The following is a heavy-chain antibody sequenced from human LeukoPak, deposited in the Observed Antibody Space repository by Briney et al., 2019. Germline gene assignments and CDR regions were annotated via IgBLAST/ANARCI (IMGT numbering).Heavy chain of an antibody. D-gene: IGHD5-12*01. Sequence: SETLSLTCAVYGGSFSGYYWSWIRQPPGKGLEWIGEINHSGSTNYNPSLKSRVTISVDTSKNQFSLKLSSVTAADTAVYYCARVVATIGSHYYYYYMDVWSKGTTVTVSS. CDR1: GGSFSGYY. CDR3: ARVVATIGSHYYYYYMDV. CDR2: INHSGST. V-gene: IGHV4-34*01. J-gene: IGHJ6*03.